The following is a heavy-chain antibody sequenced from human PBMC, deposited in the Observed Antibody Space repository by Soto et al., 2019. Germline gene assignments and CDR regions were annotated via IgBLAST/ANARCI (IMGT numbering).Heavy chain of an antibody. D-gene: IGHD3-16*01. Sequence: QITLKESGPTLVKPTQTLTLTCTFSGFSLTTRGVGVGWIRQPPGKALECLALIYWDDDKRYSPSLQSRLSSTKDTSNSQVVLTMTNVDPVDTATYYCAHIPNYYQYDWFDPWGQGTLVSVSS. V-gene: IGHV2-5*02. CDR1: GFSLTTRGVG. CDR2: IYWDDDK. CDR3: AHIPNYYQYDWFDP. J-gene: IGHJ5*02.